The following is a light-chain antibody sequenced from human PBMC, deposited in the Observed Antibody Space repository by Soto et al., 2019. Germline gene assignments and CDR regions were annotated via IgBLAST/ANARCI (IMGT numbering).Light chain of an antibody. CDR1: QGIRKD. J-gene: IGKJ4*01. CDR2: AAS. CDR3: LQHNSYPLT. V-gene: IGKV1-17*01. Sequence: DIQMTQSPSSLSASVGDRVTITCRASQGIRKDLGWYQQKPGKAPKRLIYAASSLQSGVPSRFSCSGSGTEFTLTISSLQPEDFATYYCLQHNSYPLTFGGGTKVEIK.